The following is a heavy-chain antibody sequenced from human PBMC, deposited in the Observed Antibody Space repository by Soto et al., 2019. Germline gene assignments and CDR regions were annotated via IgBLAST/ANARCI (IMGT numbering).Heavy chain of an antibody. V-gene: IGHV3-33*01. Sequence: LVESGGGVAQPGRSLRLSCATSGFSFSPSGMHWVRQAPGKGLEWVAIIWNDGSTTYYADSVKSRFTISRDNSKNTLYLQMNYLRDDDSAVYYCARDGNHYVVDYWGQGTLVTVSS. CDR3: ARDGNHYVVDY. CDR1: GFSFSPSG. J-gene: IGHJ4*02. CDR2: IWNDGSTT. D-gene: IGHD3-16*01.